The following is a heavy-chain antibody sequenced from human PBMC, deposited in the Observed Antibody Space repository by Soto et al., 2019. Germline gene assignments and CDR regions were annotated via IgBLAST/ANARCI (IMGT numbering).Heavy chain of an antibody. J-gene: IGHJ4*02. D-gene: IGHD3-16*01. CDR1: GGSISSYY. Sequence: QVQLQESGPGLVKPSETLSLTCTVSGGSISSYYWSWIRQPPGKGLEWIGYIYYSGSTNYNPSLKSRVTISVDTSKNQFSLKLSSVTAADTAVYYCARVTTGGAKEGRYFDYWGQGTLVTVSS. CDR2: IYYSGST. CDR3: ARVTTGGAKEGRYFDY. V-gene: IGHV4-59*01.